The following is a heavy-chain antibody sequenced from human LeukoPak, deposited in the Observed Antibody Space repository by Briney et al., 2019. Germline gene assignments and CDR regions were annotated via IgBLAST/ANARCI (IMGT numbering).Heavy chain of an antibody. CDR3: ARVASGGGYNHYFDY. CDR2: IYHSGST. CDR1: GGSISSGYY. J-gene: IGHJ4*02. D-gene: IGHD5-24*01. V-gene: IGHV4-38-2*02. Sequence: SETLSLTCTVSGGSISSGYYWGWIRQPPGKGLEWIGSIYHSGSTYYNPSLKSRVTISVDTSKNQFSLKLSSVTAADTAVYYCARVASGGGYNHYFDYWGQGTLVTVSS.